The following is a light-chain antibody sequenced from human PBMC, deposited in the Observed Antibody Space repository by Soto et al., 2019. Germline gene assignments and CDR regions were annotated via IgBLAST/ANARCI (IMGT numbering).Light chain of an antibody. CDR3: QQYNNCPPWT. V-gene: IGKV3-15*01. Sequence: EIVMTQSPATLSVSPGERATLSCRASQSVSSNLAWYQQKPGQAPRLLIYGASTRATGIPARFSGSGSGTAFPLTISSLQSEDFAVYYCQQYNNCPPWTFGQGTKVDIK. J-gene: IGKJ1*01. CDR2: GAS. CDR1: QSVSSN.